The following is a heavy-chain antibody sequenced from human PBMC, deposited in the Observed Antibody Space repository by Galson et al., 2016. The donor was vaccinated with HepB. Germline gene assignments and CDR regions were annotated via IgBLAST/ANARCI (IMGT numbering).Heavy chain of an antibody. CDR1: GFSFQNFA. CDR2: ISGSGEST. J-gene: IGHJ4*02. CDR3: AKCLKSYGYCFYDY. V-gene: IGHV3-23*01. Sequence: SLRLSCAASGFSFQNFAMSWVRQAPGKGLEWVSAISGSGESTYYADSVKGRFTVSRDNSRNTVSLQMNRLRAEDTAVYWCAKCLKSYGYCFYDYWGPGTLLTVSS. D-gene: IGHD3-16*01.